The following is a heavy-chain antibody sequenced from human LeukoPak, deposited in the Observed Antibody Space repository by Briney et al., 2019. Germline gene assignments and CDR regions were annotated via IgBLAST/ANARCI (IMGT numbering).Heavy chain of an antibody. CDR2: IYHSGST. J-gene: IGHJ4*02. V-gene: IGHV4-38-2*02. Sequence: SETLSLTCTVSGYSISSGYYWGWIRQPPGKGLEWIGSIYHSGSTNYNPSLKSRVTISVDTSKNQFSLKLSSVTAADAAVYYCARGSLATMVRGASRFDYWGQGTLVTVSS. CDR1: GYSISSGYY. D-gene: IGHD3-10*01. CDR3: ARGSLATMVRGASRFDY.